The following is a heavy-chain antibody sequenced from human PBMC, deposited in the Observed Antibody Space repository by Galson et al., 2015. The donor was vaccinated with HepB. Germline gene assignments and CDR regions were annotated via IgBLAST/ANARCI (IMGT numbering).Heavy chain of an antibody. Sequence: ETLSLTCAVYGGSFSGYYWSWIRQPPGKGLEWIGEINHSGSTNYNPSLKSRVTISVDTSKDQFSLKLSSVTAADTAVYYCARVQGTWLAFDYWGQGTLVTVSS. J-gene: IGHJ4*02. CDR3: ARVQGTWLAFDY. D-gene: IGHD3-22*01. V-gene: IGHV4-34*01. CDR2: INHSGST. CDR1: GGSFSGYY.